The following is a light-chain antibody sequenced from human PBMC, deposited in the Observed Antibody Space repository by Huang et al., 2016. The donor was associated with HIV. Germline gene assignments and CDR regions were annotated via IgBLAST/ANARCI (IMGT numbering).Light chain of an antibody. CDR3: QQRGNWPPVT. J-gene: IGKJ4*01. CDR2: DAS. Sequence: EVVLTQSLATLSLSPGERATLSCRASQSVTNYLAWYQQNPGQPPRLLIYDASNRATGVPARFSGSGSGTDFTLTISSLEPEDFAVYYCQQRGNWPPVTFGGGTKVEIK. CDR1: QSVTNY. V-gene: IGKV3-11*01.